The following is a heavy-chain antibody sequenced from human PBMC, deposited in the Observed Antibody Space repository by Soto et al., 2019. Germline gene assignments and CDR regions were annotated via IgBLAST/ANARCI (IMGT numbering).Heavy chain of an antibody. CDR3: ARDPQQWLVRNWFDP. V-gene: IGHV1-18*01. J-gene: IGHJ5*02. CDR2: VSAYNGNT. CDR1: GYTFITYG. Sequence: QVQLVQSGAEVKEPGASVKVSCKASGYTFITYGINWVRQAPGQGLEWMGWVSAYNGNTDYAEKFQGRVTMTTDTPTSTAYMELRSLTSEDTAIYYCARDPQQWLVRNWFDPWGQGTLVTVSS. D-gene: IGHD6-19*01.